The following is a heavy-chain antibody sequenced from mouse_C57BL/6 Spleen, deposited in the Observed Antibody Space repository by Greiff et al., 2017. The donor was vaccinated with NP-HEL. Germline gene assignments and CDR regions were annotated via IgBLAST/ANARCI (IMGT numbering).Heavy chain of an antibody. V-gene: IGHV5-12*01. Sequence: EVKLVESGGGLVQPGGSLKLSCAASGFTFSDYYMYWVRQTPEKRLEWVAYISNGGGSTYYPDTVKGRFTISRDNAKNTLYLQMSRLKSEDTAMYYCARRVLYYYGSRGDWYFDVWGTGTTVTASS. J-gene: IGHJ1*03. CDR1: GFTFSDYY. D-gene: IGHD1-1*01. CDR3: ARRVLYYYGSRGDWYFDV. CDR2: ISNGGGST.